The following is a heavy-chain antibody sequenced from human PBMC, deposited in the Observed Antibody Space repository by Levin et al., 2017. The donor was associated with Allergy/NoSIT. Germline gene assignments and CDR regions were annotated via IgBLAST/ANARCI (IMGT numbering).Heavy chain of an antibody. V-gene: IGHV3-49*03. J-gene: IGHJ5*02. D-gene: IGHD1-1*01. CDR1: GFTFGDYA. CDR2: IRSKTYGGTA. CDR3: STWPGTDNWFDP. Sequence: TGGSLRLSCTTSGFTFGDYALSWFRQAPGKGLEWVGFIRSKTYGGTAEYAASVKGRFTISRDDSKTIAYLQMNSLKTEDTAVYYCSTWPGTDNWFDPWGQGTLVTVSS.